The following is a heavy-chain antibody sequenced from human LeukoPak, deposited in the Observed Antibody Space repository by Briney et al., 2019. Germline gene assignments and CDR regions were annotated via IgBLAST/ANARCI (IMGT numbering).Heavy chain of an antibody. J-gene: IGHJ4*02. V-gene: IGHV4-59*01. CDR3: ARVSYGDYYFDY. Sequence: KTSETLSLTCAVYGGSFSGYYWSWIRQPPGEGLEWIGYIYYSGSTNYNPSLKSRVTISVDTSKNQFSLKLSSVTAADTAVYYCARVSYGDYYFDYWGQGTLVTVSS. CDR2: IYYSGST. D-gene: IGHD4-17*01. CDR1: GGSFSGYY.